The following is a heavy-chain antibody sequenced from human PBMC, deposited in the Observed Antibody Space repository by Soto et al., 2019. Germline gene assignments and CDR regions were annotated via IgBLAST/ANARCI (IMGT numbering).Heavy chain of an antibody. V-gene: IGHV1-8*01. CDR2: MNPGSGDT. CDR3: ARMASFGSLNWFDP. Sequence: GASVKVSCKASGYIFTNNDVSWVRQATGQGLEWMGWMNPGSGDTGYAQKFQGRGTMTRNISIATAYMELSSLRADDTAIYYCARMASFGSLNWFDPWGQGTLVTVSS. J-gene: IGHJ5*02. D-gene: IGHD5-18*01. CDR1: GYIFTNND.